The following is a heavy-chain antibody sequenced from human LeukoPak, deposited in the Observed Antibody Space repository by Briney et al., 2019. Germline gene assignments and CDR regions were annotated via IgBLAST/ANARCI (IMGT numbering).Heavy chain of an antibody. V-gene: IGHV3-30*01. J-gene: IGHJ4*02. CDR3: ARDELLTYDYVWGSYRYGIDY. Sequence: GRSLRLSCAASGFTFSSYAMHWVRQAPGKGLEWVAVISYDGSNKYYAGSVKGRFTISRDNSKNTLYLQMNSLRAEDTAVYYCARDELLTYDYVWGSYRYGIDYWGQGTLVTVSS. CDR2: ISYDGSNK. D-gene: IGHD3-16*02. CDR1: GFTFSSYA.